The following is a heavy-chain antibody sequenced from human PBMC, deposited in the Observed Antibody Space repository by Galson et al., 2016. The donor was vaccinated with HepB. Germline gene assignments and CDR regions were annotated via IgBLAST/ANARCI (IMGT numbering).Heavy chain of an antibody. V-gene: IGHV5-51*01. D-gene: IGHD1-26*01. CDR1: GYRFNNYW. CDR2: IYPGDSDS. CDR3: ARRQQPYGGMYYGLDV. Sequence: QSGAEVKKPGESLKISCKGSGYRFNNYWLVWVRQMPGKGLESMGLIYPGDSDSRYSPSFEGQVTISVDESISTAYLQWSSLKASDTAIYYWARRQQPYGGMYYGLDVWGQGTTVTVSS. J-gene: IGHJ6*02.